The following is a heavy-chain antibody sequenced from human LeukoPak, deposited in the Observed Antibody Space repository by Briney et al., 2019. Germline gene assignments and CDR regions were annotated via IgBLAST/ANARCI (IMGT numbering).Heavy chain of an antibody. CDR3: VRGGGFNSGFEY. V-gene: IGHV1-18*01. CDR2: ISVYNGDT. CDR1: GGTFSSYA. D-gene: IGHD3-10*01. Sequence: ASVKVSCKASGGTFSSYAITWVRQAPGQGLEWMGWISVYNGDTKYAQNLQGRVTLTTDTSTSTAYMELRSLRSDDTAVYYCVRGGGFNSGFEYWGQGTLVIVSS. J-gene: IGHJ4*02.